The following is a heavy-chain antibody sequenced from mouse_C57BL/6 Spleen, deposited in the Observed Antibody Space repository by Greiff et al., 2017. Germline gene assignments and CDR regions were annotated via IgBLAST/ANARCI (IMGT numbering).Heavy chain of an antibody. CDR2: ISSGSSTI. Sequence: EVKLMESGGGLVKPGGSLKLSCAASGFTFSDYGMHWVRQAPEKGLAWVAYISSGSSTIYYADTVKGRFTISRDNAKNTLFLQMTSLRSEDTAMYYCAQLPPASYWGQGTLVTVSA. V-gene: IGHV5-17*01. CDR3: AQLPPASY. D-gene: IGHD1-1*01. CDR1: GFTFSDYG. J-gene: IGHJ3*01.